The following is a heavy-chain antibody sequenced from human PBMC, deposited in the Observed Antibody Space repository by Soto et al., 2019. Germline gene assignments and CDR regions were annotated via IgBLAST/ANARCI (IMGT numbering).Heavy chain of an antibody. CDR3: AKDSRVNYLIDAFDI. V-gene: IGHV3-23*01. Sequence: EVQLLESGGGLVQPGGSLRLSCAASGFTFSSYAMSWVRQAPGKGLEWVSAISGSGGSTYYADSVKGRFTIPRDNSKNTLNLQMNTLRAEDTAVYYCAKDSRVNYLIDAFDIWGQGTMVTVSS. CDR1: GFTFSSYA. CDR2: ISGSGGST. D-gene: IGHD4-4*01. J-gene: IGHJ3*02.